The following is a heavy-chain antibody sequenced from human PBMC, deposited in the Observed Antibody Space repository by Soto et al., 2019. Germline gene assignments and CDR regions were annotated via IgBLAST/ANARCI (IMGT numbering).Heavy chain of an antibody. CDR2: IYYSGST. V-gene: IGHV4-59*01. CDR3: ARDSGLRYFDWLLHYGMDV. D-gene: IGHD3-9*01. CDR1: GGSISSYY. J-gene: IGHJ6*02. Sequence: SETLSLTCTVSGGSISSYYWSWIRQPPGKGLEWIGYIYYSGSTNYSPSLKSRVTISVDTSKNQFSLKLSSVTAADTAVYYCARDSGLRYFDWLLHYGMDVWGQGTTVTVSS.